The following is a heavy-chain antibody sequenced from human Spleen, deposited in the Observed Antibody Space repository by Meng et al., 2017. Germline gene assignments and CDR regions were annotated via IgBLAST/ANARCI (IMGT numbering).Heavy chain of an antibody. D-gene: IGHD6-19*01. CDR2: ISSSGTTI. CDR3: VRAASGLRD. V-gene: IGHV3-11*01. Sequence: QVQLLEPGVGFVKPGGLLRLSCAASGFIFSDYYMFWIRQAPGKGLEWVSYISSSGTTIFYADSVKGRFTISRDNAKNSLYLQMNSLRAEDTAVYYCVRAASGLRDWGQGTLVTVSS. J-gene: IGHJ4*02. CDR1: GFIFSDYY.